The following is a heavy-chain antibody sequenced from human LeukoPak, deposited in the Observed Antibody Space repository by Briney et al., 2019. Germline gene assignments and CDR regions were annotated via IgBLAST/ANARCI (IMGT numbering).Heavy chain of an antibody. CDR3: ARRGVVVVEEDWFDP. V-gene: IGHV4-39*01. D-gene: IGHD2-15*01. CDR2: IYYSGST. Sequence: PSETLSLTCTVSGGSISSNSYYWGWIRQPPGKGLEWIGSIYYSGSTYYNPSLKNRLTISVDTSKNQFSLKLSSVTAADTAVYYCARRGVVVVEEDWFDPWGQGTLVTASS. CDR1: GGSISSNSYY. J-gene: IGHJ5*02.